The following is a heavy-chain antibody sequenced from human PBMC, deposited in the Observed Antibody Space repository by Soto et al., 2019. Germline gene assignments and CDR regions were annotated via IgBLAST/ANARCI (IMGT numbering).Heavy chain of an antibody. J-gene: IGHJ4*02. CDR1: GASISSGGYY. D-gene: IGHD5-18*01. CDR3: ARTEWIQLWFDY. Sequence: QVQLLESGPGLVKPSQTLSLICNVSGASISSGGYYWSWIRQRPGGGLEWLGFIYYSGISHYNPSLKSRATSSVDTSKNQFSLNLISVTAADTAVYYCARTEWIQLWFDYWGQGALVTVS. V-gene: IGHV4-31*03. CDR2: IYYSGIS.